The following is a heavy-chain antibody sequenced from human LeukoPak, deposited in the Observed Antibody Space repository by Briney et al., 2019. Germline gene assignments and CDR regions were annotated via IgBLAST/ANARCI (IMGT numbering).Heavy chain of an antibody. CDR1: AFTFNSFA. Sequence: GGSLRLSYAASAFTFNSFAMHWVRLAPGKGLEWVAAISYDAENEFYADSVRGRFAISRDNSENTLHLQLDSLRAEDTGVFYCARARCSSTDCPPDYWGQGTLVTVSS. D-gene: IGHD2-2*01. CDR2: ISYDAENE. CDR3: ARARCSSTDCPPDY. J-gene: IGHJ4*02. V-gene: IGHV3-30*08.